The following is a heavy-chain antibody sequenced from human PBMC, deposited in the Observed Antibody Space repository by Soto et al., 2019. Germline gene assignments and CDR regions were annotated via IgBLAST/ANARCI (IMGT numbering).Heavy chain of an antibody. D-gene: IGHD3-22*01. CDR3: ARAYYFDSSGYYNP. CDR2: ISSSGSSI. J-gene: IGHJ5*02. CDR1: GFTFSDFY. Sequence: GGSLRLSCAASGFTFSDFYMNWIRQAPGKGLEWVSYISSSGSSIYYADSVQGRFTISRDNAKNSLCLQMNSLRAEDTAAYYCARAYYFDSSGYYNPWGHGTLVTVSS. V-gene: IGHV3-11*01.